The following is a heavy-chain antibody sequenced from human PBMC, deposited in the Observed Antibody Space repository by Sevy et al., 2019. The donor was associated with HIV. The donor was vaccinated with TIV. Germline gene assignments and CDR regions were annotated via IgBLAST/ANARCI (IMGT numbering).Heavy chain of an antibody. J-gene: IGHJ6*03. CDR2: ISWNSGSI. CDR1: GFTFDDYA. D-gene: IGHD6-13*01. V-gene: IGHV3-9*01. Sequence: GGSLRLSCAASGFTFDDYAMHWVRQAPGKGLEWVSGISWNSGSIGYADSVKGRFTISRDNAKNSLYLQMNSLRAEDTALYYCAKDEVFWDEKDSSSWRYYYMDVWGKGTTVTVSS. CDR3: AKDEVFWDEKDSSSWRYYYMDV.